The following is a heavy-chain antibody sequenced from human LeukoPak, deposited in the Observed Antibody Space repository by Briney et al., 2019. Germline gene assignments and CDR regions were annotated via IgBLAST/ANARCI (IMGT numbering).Heavy chain of an antibody. V-gene: IGHV4-59*13. CDR3: VRVSTASGGAFDV. J-gene: IGHJ3*01. CDR2: LSLGEVA. D-gene: IGHD2-21*02. CDR1: GGSISSDY. Sequence: PSETLSLTCTISGGSISSDYWSWIRQPPGKGLEWIGYLSLGEVAFYNPSLESRLTTSADTSKNQFSLNLTSVTAADTAMYYCVRVSTASGGAFDVWGQGTMVTVSS.